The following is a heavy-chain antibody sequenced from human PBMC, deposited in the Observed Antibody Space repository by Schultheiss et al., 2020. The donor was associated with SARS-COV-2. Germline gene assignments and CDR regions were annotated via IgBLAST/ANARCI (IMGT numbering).Heavy chain of an antibody. CDR1: GGSFSGYY. Sequence: SETLSLTCAVYGGSFSGYYWSWIRQPPGKGLEWIGYIYYSGSTNYNPSLKSRVTISVDTSKNQFSLKLSSVTAADTAVYYCARGPRIDYGGNSEFDYWGQGTLVTVSS. CDR3: ARGPRIDYGGNSEFDY. J-gene: IGHJ4*02. V-gene: IGHV4-59*01. CDR2: IYYSGST. D-gene: IGHD4-23*01.